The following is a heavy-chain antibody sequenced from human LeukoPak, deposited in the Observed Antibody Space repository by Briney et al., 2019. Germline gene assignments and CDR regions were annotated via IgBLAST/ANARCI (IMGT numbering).Heavy chain of an antibody. Sequence: GGSLRLSCAASGLTFSTYWMSWVRQTPGKGLEWVANIKQDGSEKYYVDSVKGRFTISRDNAKNSLYLQMNSVRAEDTAVYYCARDPDCSSTSCSNFDYWGQGTLVTVSS. D-gene: IGHD2-2*01. CDR1: GLTFSTYW. J-gene: IGHJ4*02. CDR2: IKQDGSEK. V-gene: IGHV3-7*01. CDR3: ARDPDCSSTSCSNFDY.